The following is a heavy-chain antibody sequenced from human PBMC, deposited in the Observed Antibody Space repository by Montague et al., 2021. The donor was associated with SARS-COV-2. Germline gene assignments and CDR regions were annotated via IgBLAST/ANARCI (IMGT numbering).Heavy chain of an antibody. CDR3: ARRSRVVTAIWALRTSLTSWFDP. D-gene: IGHD2-21*02. Sequence: SETLSPTPAVYAGSFSGYSCSWIRQPPGKGLEWIGEINHSGSTDYNPSLKSRVTISVYTSMNPFPLKLSSVTAAATAVYYCARRSRVVTAIWALRTSLTSWFDPWGQGTLVTVSS. V-gene: IGHV4-34*01. J-gene: IGHJ5*02. CDR1: AGSFSGYS. CDR2: INHSGST.